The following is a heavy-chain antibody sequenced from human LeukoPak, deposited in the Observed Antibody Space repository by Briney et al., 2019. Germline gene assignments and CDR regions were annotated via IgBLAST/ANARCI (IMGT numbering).Heavy chain of an antibody. CDR1: GFTFSSYA. V-gene: IGHV3-23*01. CDR3: AKGGSSGYYFPFDY. CDR2: ISGSGGST. D-gene: IGHD3-22*01. Sequence: GGSLRLSCAASGFTFSSYAMSWVRQAPGKGLEWVSAISGSGGSTYYADSVKGRFTISRDNSKSTLYLQMNSLRAEDTAVYYCAKGGSSGYYFPFDYWGQGTLVTVSS. J-gene: IGHJ4*02.